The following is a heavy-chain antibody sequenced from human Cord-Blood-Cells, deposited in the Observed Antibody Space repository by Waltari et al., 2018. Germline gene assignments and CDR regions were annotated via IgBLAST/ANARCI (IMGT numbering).Heavy chain of an antibody. CDR3: ARDLTGDGAFDI. CDR2: ISSSSSYI. CDR1: GFTFSSYS. Sequence: EVQLVESGGGLVKPGGSLRLSCAASGFTFSSYSMNWVRQAPGKGLEWVSSISSSSSYIYYADSVKGRFTISRDNAKNSLYLQMNSLRAEDTAVYYCARDLTGDGAFDIWGQGTTVTVSS. V-gene: IGHV3-21*01. J-gene: IGHJ3*02. D-gene: IGHD7-27*01.